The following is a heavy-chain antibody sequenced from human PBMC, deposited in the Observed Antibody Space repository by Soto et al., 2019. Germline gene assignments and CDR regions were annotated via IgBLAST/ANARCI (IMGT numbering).Heavy chain of an antibody. V-gene: IGHV4-39*01. CDR3: AIFTTGAYYFDY. CDR1: GGSISSSSYY. J-gene: IGHJ4*02. CDR2: IYYSGST. Sequence: PSETLSLTCTVSGGSISSSSYYWGWIRQPPGKGLEWIGSIYYSGSTYYNTSLKSRVTISVDTSKNHFSLKLSSVTAADTAVYYCAIFTTGAYYFDYWGQGTLVTVSS. D-gene: IGHD1-1*01.